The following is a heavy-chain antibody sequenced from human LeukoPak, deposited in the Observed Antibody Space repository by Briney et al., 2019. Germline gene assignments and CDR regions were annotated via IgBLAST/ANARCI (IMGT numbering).Heavy chain of an antibody. J-gene: IGHJ4*02. CDR3: ARFDSSGYYPLYFDY. V-gene: IGHV3-48*03. CDR1: GFTFSSYE. CDR2: ISSGSTI. Sequence: GGSLRLSCAASGFTFSSYEMNWVRQAPGKGLEWVSYISSGSTIYYADSVKGRFTISRDNAKNSLYLQMNSLRAEDTAVYYCARFDSSGYYPLYFDYWGQGTLVTVSS. D-gene: IGHD3-22*01.